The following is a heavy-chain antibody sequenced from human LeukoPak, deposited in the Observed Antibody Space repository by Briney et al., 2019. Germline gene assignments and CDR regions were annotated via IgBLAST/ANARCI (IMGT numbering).Heavy chain of an antibody. CDR3: ARDVEYYYFDY. Sequence: GGSLRLSCAASGFTFSSYRMNWVLQAPGKGLEWVSSISSSSSYIYYADSVKGRFTLSRDNARNSLYLQMNSLRAEDTAVYYCARDVEYYYFDYWGQGTLVTVSS. V-gene: IGHV3-21*01. D-gene: IGHD2/OR15-2a*01. CDR1: GFTFSSYR. J-gene: IGHJ4*02. CDR2: ISSSSSYI.